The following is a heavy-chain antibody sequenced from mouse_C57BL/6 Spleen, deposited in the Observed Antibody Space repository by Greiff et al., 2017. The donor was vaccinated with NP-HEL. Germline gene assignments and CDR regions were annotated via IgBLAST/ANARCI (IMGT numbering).Heavy chain of an antibody. J-gene: IGHJ1*03. CDR2: ISSGSSTI. V-gene: IGHV5-17*01. CDR1: GFTFSDYG. CDR3: ARPETGMNWYFDV. Sequence: EVQLVESGGGLVKPGGSLKLSCAASGFTFSDYGMHWVRQAPEKGLEWVAYISSGSSTIYYADTVKGRFTISRDNAKNTLFLQMTSLRSEDTAMYYCARPETGMNWYFDVWGTGTTVTVSS. D-gene: IGHD4-1*01.